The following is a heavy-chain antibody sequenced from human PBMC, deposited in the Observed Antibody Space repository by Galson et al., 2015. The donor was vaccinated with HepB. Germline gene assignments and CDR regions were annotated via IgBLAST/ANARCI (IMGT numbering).Heavy chain of an antibody. V-gene: IGHV1-69*04. J-gene: IGHJ3*02. CDR1: GGTFSSYA. CDR3: ARTSLWFGELFGPEGGAFDI. Sequence: SVKVSCKASGGTFSSYAISWVRQAPGQGLEWMGRIIPILGIANYAQKFQGRVTITADKSTSTAYMELSSLRSEDTAVYYCARTSLWFGELFGPEGGAFDIWGQGTMVTVSS. CDR2: IIPILGIA. D-gene: IGHD3-10*01.